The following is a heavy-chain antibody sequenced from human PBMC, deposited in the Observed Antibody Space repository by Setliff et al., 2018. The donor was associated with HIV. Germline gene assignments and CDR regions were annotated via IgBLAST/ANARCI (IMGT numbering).Heavy chain of an antibody. CDR3: ASLDVFWSGWHDAFDI. J-gene: IGHJ3*02. V-gene: IGHV4-59*01. D-gene: IGHD3-3*01. CDR2: IYYSGST. CDR1: GGSISSYY. Sequence: PSETLSLTCTVSGGSISSYYWSWIRQPPGKGLEWIGYIYYSGSTNYNPSLKSRVTISVDTSKNQFSLKLSSVTAADTAVYYCASLDVFWSGWHDAFDIWGQGPMVTVS.